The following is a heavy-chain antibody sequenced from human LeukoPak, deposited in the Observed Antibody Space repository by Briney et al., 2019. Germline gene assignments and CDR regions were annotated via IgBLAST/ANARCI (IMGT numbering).Heavy chain of an antibody. D-gene: IGHD3-16*01. CDR3: ANIGSSTFGSTGF. CDR1: GFTFSTYG. CDR2: VSNSGDTT. V-gene: IGHV3-23*01. Sequence: PGGSLRLSCVASGFTFSTYGMIWVRQAPGKGPEWVSLVSNSGDTTNYADSVKGHFTISRDNSKNTLYLQMDSLRAEDTAAYYCANIGSSTFGSTGFWGQGTLVTVSS. J-gene: IGHJ4*02.